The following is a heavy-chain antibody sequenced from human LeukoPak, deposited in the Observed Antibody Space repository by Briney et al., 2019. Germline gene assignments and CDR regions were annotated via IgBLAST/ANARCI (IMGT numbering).Heavy chain of an antibody. CDR1: GYTFTSYA. CDR3: ARPYDSGGYPLLRAFDF. V-gene: IGHV7-4-1*02. J-gene: IGHJ3*01. Sequence: ASVKVSCKASGYTFTSYALNWLRQAPGQGLEWMGWIDTNNGNPTYAQGFTGRFVFSLDTSVSTAYLQISSLKAEDTAVYYCARPYDSGGYPLLRAFDFWGQGTMVTVSS. CDR2: IDTNNGNP. D-gene: IGHD3-22*01.